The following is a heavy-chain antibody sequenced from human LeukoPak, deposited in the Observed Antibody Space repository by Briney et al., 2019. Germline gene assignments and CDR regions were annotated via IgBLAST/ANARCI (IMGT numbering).Heavy chain of an antibody. CDR1: GLSIGNYA. CDR3: AKGYGSGSYYNPYYFDY. CDR2: ITVNGGTT. V-gene: IGHV3-23*01. J-gene: IGHJ4*02. Sequence: GGSLRLSCVGCGLSIGNYAMTWVRQAPGKGLEWVSSITVNGGTTKYADSVKGRFTISRDNAKNSLYLQMNSLRAEDMALYYCAKGYGSGSYYNPYYFDYWGQGTLVTVSS. D-gene: IGHD3-10*01.